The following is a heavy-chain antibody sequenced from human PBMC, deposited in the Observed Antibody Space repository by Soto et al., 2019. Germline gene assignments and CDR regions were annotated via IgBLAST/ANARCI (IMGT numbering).Heavy chain of an antibody. D-gene: IGHD6-19*01. CDR3: ARVAYGNGWIFDS. V-gene: IGHV3-7*01. CDR2: IKQDGSEK. Sequence: GGSLRLSCAASGFTFSTYWMSWVRQAPGKGLEWVANIKQDGSEKYYVDSVRGRFTLSRDNAKNSLQLQMNSLRAEDTAIYFCARVAYGNGWIFDSWGQGTLVTVSS. CDR1: GFTFSTYW. J-gene: IGHJ4*01.